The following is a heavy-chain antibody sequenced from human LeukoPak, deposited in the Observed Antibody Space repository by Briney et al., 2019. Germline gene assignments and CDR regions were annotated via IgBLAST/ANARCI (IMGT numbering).Heavy chain of an antibody. J-gene: IGHJ4*02. CDR3: VIDPVPFWSYDRGGWLDC. Sequence: GGSLRLSCAASGFTFSSYAMHWVRQAPGKGLEWVAVISYDGSNKYYADSVKGRFTISRDNSKNTLYLQMNSLRAEDTAVYYCVIDPVPFWSYDRGGWLDCGGQGALGPVS. V-gene: IGHV3-30-3*01. D-gene: IGHD3-22*01. CDR2: ISYDGSNK. CDR1: GFTFSSYA.